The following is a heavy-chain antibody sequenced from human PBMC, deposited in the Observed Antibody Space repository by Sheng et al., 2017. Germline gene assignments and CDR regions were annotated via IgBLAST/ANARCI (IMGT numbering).Heavy chain of an antibody. CDR1: GFTFSGSA. CDR3: TRRSNYVDY. CDR2: IRSKANSYAT. J-gene: IGHJ4*02. Sequence: EVQLVESGGGLVQPGGSLKLSCAASGFTFSGSAMHWVRQASGKGLEWVGRIRSKANSYATAYAASVKGRFTISRDDSKNTAYLQMNSLKTEDTAVYYCTRRSNYVDYWGQGTLVTVSS. V-gene: IGHV3-73*02. D-gene: IGHD3-10*01.